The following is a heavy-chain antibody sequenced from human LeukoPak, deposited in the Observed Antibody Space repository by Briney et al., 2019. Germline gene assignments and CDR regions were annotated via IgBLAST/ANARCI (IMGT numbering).Heavy chain of an antibody. Sequence: PGRSLRLSCAASGFTFSSYAMHWVRQAPGKGLEWVAVISYDGSNKYYADSVKGRFTISRDNSKNTLYLQMNSLRAEDTAVYYCARGALAVADYWGQGTLVTVSS. CDR2: ISYDGSNK. J-gene: IGHJ4*02. D-gene: IGHD6-19*01. V-gene: IGHV3-30*04. CDR3: ARGALAVADY. CDR1: GFTFSSYA.